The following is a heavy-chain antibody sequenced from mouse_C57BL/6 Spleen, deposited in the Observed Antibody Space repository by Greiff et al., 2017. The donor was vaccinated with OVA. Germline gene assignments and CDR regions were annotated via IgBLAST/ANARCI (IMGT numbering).Heavy chain of an antibody. CDR2: IWSGGST. J-gene: IGHJ1*03. CDR3: AREERGLRRDGYFDV. V-gene: IGHV2-2*01. D-gene: IGHD2-4*01. Sequence: VKLMESGPGLVQPSQSLSITCTVSGFSLTSYGVHWVRQSPGKGLEWLGVIWSGGSTDYNAAFISRLSISKDNSKSQVFFKMNSLQADDTAIYYCAREERGLRRDGYFDVWGTGTTVTVSS. CDR1: GFSLTSYG.